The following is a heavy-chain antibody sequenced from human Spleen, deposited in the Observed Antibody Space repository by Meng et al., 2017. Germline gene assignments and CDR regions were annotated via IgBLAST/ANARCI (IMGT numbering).Heavy chain of an antibody. CDR1: GFPFNDAW. CDR2: IKSKTYGETV. D-gene: IGHD5-12*01. J-gene: IGHJ4*02. CDR3: STVVVAT. V-gene: IGHV3-15*05. Sequence: GGSLRLSCAASGFPFNDAWMSWVRQAPGKGLEWVGRIKSKTYGETVDYAAPVKGRFTISRDDSKDTVYLQMNSVKTEDTGVYFCSTVVVATWGQGTLVTVSS.